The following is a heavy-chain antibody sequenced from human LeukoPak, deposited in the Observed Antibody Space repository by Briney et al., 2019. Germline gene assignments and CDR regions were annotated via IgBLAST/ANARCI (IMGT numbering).Heavy chain of an antibody. J-gene: IGHJ4*02. CDR3: AKPYDFWSGYFD. D-gene: IGHD3-3*01. V-gene: IGHV3-23*01. CDR2: ISGSGGST. CDR1: GFTFSSYA. Sequence: GGSLRLSCAASGFTFSSYAMSWVRQAPGKGLEWVSAISGSGGSTYYADSVKGRFTISRDNPKNTLYLQMNSLRAEDTAVYYCAKPYDFWSGYFDWGQGTLVTVSS.